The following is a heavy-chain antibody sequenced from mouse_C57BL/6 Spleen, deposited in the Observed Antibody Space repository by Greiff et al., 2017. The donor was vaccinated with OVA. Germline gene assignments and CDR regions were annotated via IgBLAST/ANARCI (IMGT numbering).Heavy chain of an antibody. Sequence: QVQLQQSGPELVKPGASVKISCKASGYAFSSSWMNWVKQRPGKGLEWIGRIYPGDGDTNYNGKFKGKATLTADKSSSTAYMQLSSLTSEDSAVYFCAHRGLLYFDDWGQGTTLTVSS. D-gene: IGHD2-3*01. V-gene: IGHV1-82*01. CDR2: IYPGDGDT. CDR3: AHRGLLYFDD. CDR1: GYAFSSSW. J-gene: IGHJ2*01.